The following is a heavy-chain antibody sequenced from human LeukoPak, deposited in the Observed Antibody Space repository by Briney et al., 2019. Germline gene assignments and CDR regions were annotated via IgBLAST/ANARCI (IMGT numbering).Heavy chain of an antibody. CDR3: ARHWSRGYGDYLRAFDI. CDR1: GGSISRSTYY. V-gene: IGHV4-39*01. Sequence: SETLSLTCTVSGGSISRSTYYWGWIRQPPGKGLEWIGRTYYSGSTYYNPSLKSRFTISVYTSKNQFSLKLSSVTAADTAVYYCARHWSRGYGDYLRAFDIWGQGTMVTVSS. D-gene: IGHD4-17*01. CDR2: TYYSGST. J-gene: IGHJ3*02.